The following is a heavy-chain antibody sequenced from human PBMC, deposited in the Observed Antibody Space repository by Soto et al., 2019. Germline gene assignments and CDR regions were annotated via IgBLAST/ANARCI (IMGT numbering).Heavy chain of an antibody. D-gene: IGHD6-19*01. Sequence: XETLYLTCTIAGYSVMSCSYWGWIRQPPGKGPEWIASIYHGGTTFYNPSLKSRVTVSVDKSNNQFSLKLRSVTAADTAVYYCAKAHVRVVAGSTFDYWGHGTLVTVPS. CDR3: AKAHVRVVAGSTFDY. V-gene: IGHV4-38-2*02. CDR2: IYHGGTT. J-gene: IGHJ4*01. CDR1: GYSVMSCSY.